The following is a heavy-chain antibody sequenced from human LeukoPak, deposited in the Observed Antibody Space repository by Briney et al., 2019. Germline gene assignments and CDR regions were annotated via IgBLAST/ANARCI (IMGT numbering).Heavy chain of an antibody. J-gene: IGHJ6*03. Sequence: PSETLSLTCTVSGGSISSSSYYWGWIRQPPGKGLEWIGSIYHSGSTYYNPSLKSRVTISVDTSKNQFSLKLSSVTAADTAVYCCATKTAAGNYYYYYMDVWGKGTTVTVSS. CDR2: IYHSGST. CDR1: GGSISSSSYY. V-gene: IGHV4-39*07. CDR3: ATKTAAGNYYYYYMDV. D-gene: IGHD6-13*01.